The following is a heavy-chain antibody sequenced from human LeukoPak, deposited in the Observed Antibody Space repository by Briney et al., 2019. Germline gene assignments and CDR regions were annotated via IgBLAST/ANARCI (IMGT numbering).Heavy chain of an antibody. Sequence: GGSLRLSCSASGFTFSSYAMHWVRQAPGKGLEYVSAISSNGGSTYYADSVKGRFTISRDNSKNTLYLQMGSLRAEDTAVYYCVKDGNYYDSSGYSAGYGMDVWGQGTTVTVSS. CDR3: VKDGNYYDSSGYSAGYGMDV. D-gene: IGHD3-22*01. CDR1: GFTFSSYA. V-gene: IGHV3-64D*06. CDR2: ISSNGGST. J-gene: IGHJ6*02.